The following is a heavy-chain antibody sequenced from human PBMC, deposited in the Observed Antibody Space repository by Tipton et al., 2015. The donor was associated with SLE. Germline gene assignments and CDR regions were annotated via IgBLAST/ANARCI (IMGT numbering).Heavy chain of an antibody. Sequence: TLSLTCTVSGYSISSGYYWGWIRQPPGKGLEWIGSIYYSGSTYYNPSLKSRVTISVDTSKNQFSLKLSSVTAADTAVYYCARQATIFGVFIGMDVWGQGTTVTVSS. D-gene: IGHD3-3*01. V-gene: IGHV4-38-2*02. CDR1: GYSISSGYY. CDR3: ARQATIFGVFIGMDV. J-gene: IGHJ6*02. CDR2: IYYSGST.